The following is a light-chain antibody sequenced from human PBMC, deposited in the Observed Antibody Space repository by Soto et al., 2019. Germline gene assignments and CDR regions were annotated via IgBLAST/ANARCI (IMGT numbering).Light chain of an antibody. J-gene: IGKJ4*01. CDR3: QQYNNWPPPLT. Sequence: EIVMTQSQATLSVSPGERATLSCRASQSVSSNLAWYQQKPGQAPRLLIYGASTRATGIPARFSGSGSGTEFTLTISSLQSEDFAVYYCQQYNNWPPPLTFGGGTKMEIK. V-gene: IGKV3-15*01. CDR2: GAS. CDR1: QSVSSN.